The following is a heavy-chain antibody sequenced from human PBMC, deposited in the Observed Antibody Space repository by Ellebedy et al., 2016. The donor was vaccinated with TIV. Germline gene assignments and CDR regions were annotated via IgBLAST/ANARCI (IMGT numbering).Heavy chain of an antibody. J-gene: IGHJ4*02. V-gene: IGHV3-23*01. CDR2: ISGSGGSR. Sequence: GESLKISCAASGFTFRTYTMNWVRQAPGKGLEWVSVISGSGGSRYYADSVKGRFTISRDNSKNTLYLQMNSLRAEDTAVYYCARAELGEAVFDYWGQGTLVTVSS. D-gene: IGHD6-13*01. CDR1: GFTFRTYT. CDR3: ARAELGEAVFDY.